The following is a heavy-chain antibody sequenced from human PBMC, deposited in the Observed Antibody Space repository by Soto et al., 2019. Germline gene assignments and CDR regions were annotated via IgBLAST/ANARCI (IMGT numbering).Heavy chain of an antibody. Sequence: SETLSLTCTVSGGSISSSSYYWGWIRQPPGKGLEWIGSIYYSGSTYYNPSLKSRVTISVDTSKNQFSLKLSSVTAADTAVYYCARQGGATVMITYYFDYWGQGTLVTVSS. J-gene: IGHJ4*02. CDR2: IYYSGST. CDR1: GGSISSSSYY. V-gene: IGHV4-39*01. D-gene: IGHD4-17*01. CDR3: ARQGGATVMITYYFDY.